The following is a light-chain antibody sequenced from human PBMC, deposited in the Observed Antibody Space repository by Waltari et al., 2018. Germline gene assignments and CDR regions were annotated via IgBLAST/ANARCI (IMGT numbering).Light chain of an antibody. CDR2: WAS. CDR1: QSLLYSSNNKNY. Sequence: DIAMTQSPDSLAVSLGEGVTINCKSSQSLLYSSNNKNYLAWYQQKPGQAPKLLIYWASTRESGVPNRFSGSGSGTDFTLTISGLQAEDVAVYYCHQYYSSPWTFGQGTKVEIK. J-gene: IGKJ1*01. V-gene: IGKV4-1*01. CDR3: HQYYSSPWT.